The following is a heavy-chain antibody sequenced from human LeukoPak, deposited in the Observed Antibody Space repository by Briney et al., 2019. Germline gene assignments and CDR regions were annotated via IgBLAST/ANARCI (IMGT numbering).Heavy chain of an antibody. D-gene: IGHD2-21*01. Sequence: SETLSLTCTVSGGSISSGDYYWSWIRQPPGKGLEWIGYIYYSGSTYYNPSLKSRVTISVDTSKNQFSLKLSSVAAADTAGYYCARVVVMRGRCLDYWGQGTLVTVSS. CDR3: ARVVVMRGRCLDY. J-gene: IGHJ4*02. CDR2: IYYSGST. V-gene: IGHV4-30-4*01. CDR1: GGSISSGDYY.